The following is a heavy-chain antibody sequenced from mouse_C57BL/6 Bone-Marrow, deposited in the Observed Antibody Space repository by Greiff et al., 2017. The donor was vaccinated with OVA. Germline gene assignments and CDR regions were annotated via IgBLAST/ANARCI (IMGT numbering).Heavy chain of an antibody. V-gene: IGHV1-18*01. CDR2: INPNNGGT. D-gene: IGHD2-3*01. J-gene: IGHJ2*01. Sequence: EVQLQESGPELVKPGASVKIPCKASGYTFTDYNMDWVKQSHGKSLEWIGDINPNNGGTIYNQKFKGKATLTVDKSSSTAYMELRSLTSEDTAVYYCARGWLGGPYYFDYWGQGTTLTVSS. CDR1: GYTFTDYN. CDR3: ARGWLGGPYYFDY.